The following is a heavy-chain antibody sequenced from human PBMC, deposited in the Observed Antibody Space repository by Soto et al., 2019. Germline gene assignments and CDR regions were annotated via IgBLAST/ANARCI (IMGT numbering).Heavy chain of an antibody. V-gene: IGHV3-74*01. CDR3: AAPYYYDSSGDASWYFDL. D-gene: IGHD3-22*01. CDR2: INSDGSST. J-gene: IGHJ2*01. CDR1: GFTFSNYW. Sequence: EVQLVESGGGLVQPAGSLRLSCAASGFTFSNYWMHWDHQAPGKALVWVSRINSDGSSTSYADSVKGRFTISSDSAKNTLGLQMSSLGAEDTAVYYRAAPYYYDSSGDASWYFDLWGRGTLVTVSS.